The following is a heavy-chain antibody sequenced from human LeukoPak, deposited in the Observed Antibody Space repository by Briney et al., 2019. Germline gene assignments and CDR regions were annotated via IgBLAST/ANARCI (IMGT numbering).Heavy chain of an antibody. CDR3: TTRSPGLGGGNTLGYFDY. CDR2: IKSKTDGGTT. CDR1: GFTFSNAW. D-gene: IGHD4-23*01. V-gene: IGHV3-15*01. Sequence: KSGGSLRLSCAASGFTFSNAWMSWVRQAPGKGLEWVGRIKSKTDGGTTDYAAPVKGRFTISRDDSKNTLYLQMNSPKTEDTAVYYCTTRSPGLGGGNTLGYFDYWGQGTLVTVSS. J-gene: IGHJ4*02.